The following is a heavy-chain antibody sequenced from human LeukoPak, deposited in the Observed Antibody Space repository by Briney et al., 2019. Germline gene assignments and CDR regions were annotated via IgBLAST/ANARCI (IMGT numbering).Heavy chain of an antibody. Sequence: GGSLRLSCAASGFTLTTYAMNWVRQAPGKGLEWVSAVVGNGNTYYADSVKGRFTISRDTSKNMLYLQMNSLRVEDTAIYYCAKDRAPDTGWSFDYWGQGTLVSVSS. CDR1: GFTLTTYA. CDR2: VVGNGNT. J-gene: IGHJ4*02. D-gene: IGHD6-19*01. CDR3: AKDRAPDTGWSFDY. V-gene: IGHV3-23*01.